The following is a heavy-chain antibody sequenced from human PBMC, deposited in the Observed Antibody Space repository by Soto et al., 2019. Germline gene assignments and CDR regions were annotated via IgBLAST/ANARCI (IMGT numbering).Heavy chain of an antibody. CDR1: GYRFTTYW. D-gene: IGHD6-6*01. J-gene: IGHJ5*02. CDR2: IYPGDSDT. CDR3: ARHGSIGARINYFYP. Sequence: PVESLNISFKGSGYRFTTYWIHWVRQTPGKGLEWMGIIYPGDSDTRYSPSFPGQVTMSVDKSINTAYLQWSSLKASETAIYYCARHGSIGARINYFYPWGQGTQVTVSS. V-gene: IGHV5-51*01.